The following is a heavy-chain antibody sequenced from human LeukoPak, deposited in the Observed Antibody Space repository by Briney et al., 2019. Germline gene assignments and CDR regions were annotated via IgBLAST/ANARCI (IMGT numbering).Heavy chain of an antibody. CDR1: GFTFDDYA. CDR3: AKDMSHYYYGMDV. V-gene: IGHV3-9*01. J-gene: IGHJ6*02. CDR2: ISWNSGSI. Sequence: GGSLRLSCAASGFTFDDYAMHWVRQAPGKGLEWVSGISWNSGSIGYADSVKGRFTISRDNAKNSLYPQMNSLRAEDTALYYCAKDMSHYYYGMDVWGQGTTVTVSS.